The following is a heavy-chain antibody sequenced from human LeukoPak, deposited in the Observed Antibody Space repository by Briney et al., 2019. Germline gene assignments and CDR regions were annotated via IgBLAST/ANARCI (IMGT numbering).Heavy chain of an antibody. V-gene: IGHV1-69*01. CDR3: ARYLVSEYSSSSGGEYFDL. CDR1: GGTFSSYA. Sequence: GSSVKVSCKASGGTFSSYAISWVRQAPGQGLEWMGGIIPIFGTANYAQKFQGRVTITADESTSTAYMELSSLRSEDTAVYYCARYLVSEYSSSSGGEYFDLWGRGTLVTVSS. CDR2: IIPIFGTA. J-gene: IGHJ2*01. D-gene: IGHD6-6*01.